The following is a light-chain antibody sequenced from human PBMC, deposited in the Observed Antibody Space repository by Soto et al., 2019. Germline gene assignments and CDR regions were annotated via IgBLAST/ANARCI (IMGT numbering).Light chain of an antibody. V-gene: IGKV3-20*01. CDR3: QQYGSSPPYT. CDR1: QSVSSSY. J-gene: IGKJ2*01. Sequence: EIVLTQSPGTLSLSPGERATLSCRASQSVSSSYLAWYQQKPGQAPRLLLYGSSTWATGIPDRFSGSGSGTDFTLTISRLEPADFAVYYCQQYGSSPPYTFGQGTKLEIK. CDR2: GSS.